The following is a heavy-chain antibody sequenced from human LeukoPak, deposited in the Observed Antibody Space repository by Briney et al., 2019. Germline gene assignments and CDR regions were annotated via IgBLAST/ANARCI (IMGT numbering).Heavy chain of an antibody. CDR2: INQGGGER. CDR1: GFIFNRDW. D-gene: IGHD4-17*01. J-gene: IGHJ4*02. CDR3: ARGPDYGARTDYLDY. V-gene: IGHV3-7*03. Sequence: GGSLRVSCAASGFIFNRDWMNCVRQAPGKGLEWVANINQGGGERNYVDSVKGRFTISRDDAKNSLYLQLNSLRVEDTAIYYCARGPDYGARTDYLDYWGQGALVTVSS.